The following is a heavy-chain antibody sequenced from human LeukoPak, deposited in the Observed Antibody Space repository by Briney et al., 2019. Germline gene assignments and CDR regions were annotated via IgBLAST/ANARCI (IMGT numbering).Heavy chain of an antibody. Sequence: GGSLRLSCAASGFTFRDYSLNWVRQAPGKGLEWVSSISSSGRYIYYAESVKGRFTISKDNAKNALYLEMNSLRAEDTALYYCARDHIAVVGGYYYGMDVWGQGTAVTVSS. V-gene: IGHV3-21*01. CDR3: ARDHIAVVGGYYYGMDV. J-gene: IGHJ6*02. CDR1: GFTFRDYS. D-gene: IGHD2-15*01. CDR2: ISSSGRYI.